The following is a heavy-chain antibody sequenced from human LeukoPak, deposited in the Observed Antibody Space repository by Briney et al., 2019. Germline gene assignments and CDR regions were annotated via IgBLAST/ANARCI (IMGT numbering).Heavy chain of an antibody. Sequence: GASVKVSCKASGFTFTSSAVQWVRQARGQRLEWIGWIVVGSGNTNYAQKFQERVTITRDVSTSTAYMELSSLRSEDTAVYYCAVFILGASRRSDDAFDIWGQGTMVTVSS. CDR1: GFTFTSSA. CDR3: AVFILGASRRSDDAFDI. J-gene: IGHJ3*02. D-gene: IGHD3-10*01. CDR2: IVVGSGNT. V-gene: IGHV1-58*01.